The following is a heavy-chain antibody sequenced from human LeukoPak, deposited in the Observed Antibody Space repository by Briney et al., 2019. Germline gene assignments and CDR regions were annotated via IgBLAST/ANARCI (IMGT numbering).Heavy chain of an antibody. CDR3: APRSHYYDSSGYYYAFDY. V-gene: IGHV1-24*01. CDR1: GYTLTELS. CDR2: FDPEDGET. J-gene: IGHJ4*02. D-gene: IGHD3-22*01. Sequence: ASVKVSCKVSGYTLTELSMHWVRQAPGKGLEWKGGFDPEDGETIYAQKFQGRVTVTEDTSTDTAYMELSSLRSEDTAVYYCAPRSHYYDSSGYYYAFDYWGQGILVTVSS.